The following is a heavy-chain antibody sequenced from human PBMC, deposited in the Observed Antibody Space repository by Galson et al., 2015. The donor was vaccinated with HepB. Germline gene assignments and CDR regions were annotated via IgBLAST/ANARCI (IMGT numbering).Heavy chain of an antibody. J-gene: IGHJ4*02. V-gene: IGHV3-30-3*01. CDR1: GFTFSSYA. Sequence: SLRLSCAASGFTFSSYAMHWVRQAPGKGLEWVAVISYDGSNKYYADSVKGRFTISRDNSKNTLYLQMNSLRAEDTAVYYCARDPRRYYDSSGYYYGGGQGTLVTVSS. D-gene: IGHD3-22*01. CDR3: ARDPRRYYDSSGYYYG. CDR2: ISYDGSNK.